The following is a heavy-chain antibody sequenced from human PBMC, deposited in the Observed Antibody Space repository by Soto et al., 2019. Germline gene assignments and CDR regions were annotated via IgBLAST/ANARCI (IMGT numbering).Heavy chain of an antibody. CDR3: TTISLLGDNREFDC. CDR1: GFSFSDAW. V-gene: IGHV3-15*01. D-gene: IGHD3-16*02. CDR2: IKSKSDGETT. Sequence: GGSLRLSCAASGFSFSDAWMNWVRQVPGKGLEWVGRIKSKSDGETTDCAAPMRGRFTISRDDSKNTLYLEMNSLKTEDTAVYYCTTISLLGDNREFDCWGQGTLVTVSS. J-gene: IGHJ4*02.